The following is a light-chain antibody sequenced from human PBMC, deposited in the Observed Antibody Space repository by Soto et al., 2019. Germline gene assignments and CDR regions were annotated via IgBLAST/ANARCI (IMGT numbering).Light chain of an antibody. V-gene: IGLV2-14*01. J-gene: IGLJ1*01. CDR1: SSDVGGYNY. Sequence: QSVLTQPASVAGSPGQSITISCTGTSSDVGGYNYVSWYQQHPGKAPKLMISDVSNRPSGVSNRFSGSKSGNTASLTISGRQAEDEADYYCSSYTSSSALLYVFGTGTKRTVL. CDR2: DVS. CDR3: SSYTSSSALLYV.